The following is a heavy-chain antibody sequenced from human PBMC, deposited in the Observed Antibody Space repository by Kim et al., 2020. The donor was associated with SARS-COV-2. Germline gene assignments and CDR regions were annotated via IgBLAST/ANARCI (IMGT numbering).Heavy chain of an antibody. Sequence: GGSLRLSCTGSGFTFSNHVMSWVRQAPGKGLEWVSSIRGSGSAGSGSATFYGDSVQGRFTFSRDNSKNTVLLQMNNLRIGDTAIYYCAKSAGGPDYGDQFDCWGQGTLVTVSS. CDR1: GFTFSNHV. J-gene: IGHJ4*02. V-gene: IGHV3-23*01. D-gene: IGHD4-17*01. CDR2: IRGSGSAGSGSAT. CDR3: AKSAGGPDYGDQFDC.